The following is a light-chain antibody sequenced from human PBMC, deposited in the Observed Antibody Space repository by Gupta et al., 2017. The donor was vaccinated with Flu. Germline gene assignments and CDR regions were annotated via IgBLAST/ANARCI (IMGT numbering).Light chain of an antibody. CDR1: QDSRNS. CDR3: QQYDNHPPSIT. Sequence: SLSASVGDRVTITCQASQDSRNSLNWYQQKPGKAPKVLIYDVSNLERGVPLRFSGSGSGTDFTLTISSLQPEDFATYYCQQYDNHPPSITFGQGTRLEIK. V-gene: IGKV1-33*01. J-gene: IGKJ5*01. CDR2: DVS.